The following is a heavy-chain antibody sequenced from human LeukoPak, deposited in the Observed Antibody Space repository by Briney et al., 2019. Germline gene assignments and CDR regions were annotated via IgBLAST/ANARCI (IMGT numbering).Heavy chain of an antibody. CDR2: IYHSGST. J-gene: IGHJ4*02. CDR1: GYSISSGYY. D-gene: IGHD6-13*01. Sequence: SETLSLTCAVSGYSISSGYYWGWIRQPPGKGLEWIGSIYHSGSTYYNPSLKSRVTVSVDTSKNQFSLKLSFVTAADTAVYYCASVAAAGNVDYWGQGTLVTVSS. CDR3: ASVAAAGNVDY. V-gene: IGHV4-38-2*01.